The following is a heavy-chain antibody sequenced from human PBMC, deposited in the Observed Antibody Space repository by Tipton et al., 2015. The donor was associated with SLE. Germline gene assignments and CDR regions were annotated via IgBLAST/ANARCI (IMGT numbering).Heavy chain of an antibody. CDR2: TYFSGST. V-gene: IGHV4-39*07. CDR1: GGSISSSDDY. CDR3: ARDALLHYDSSGSGAFDI. J-gene: IGHJ3*02. Sequence: LRLSCTVSGGSISSSDDYWGWIRQSPGKELEWIGSTYFSGSTYYNPSLKSRVTTSVDMSKNQFSLKLSSVTAADTAVYYCARDALLHYDSSGSGAFDIWGQGTMVTVSS. D-gene: IGHD3-22*01.